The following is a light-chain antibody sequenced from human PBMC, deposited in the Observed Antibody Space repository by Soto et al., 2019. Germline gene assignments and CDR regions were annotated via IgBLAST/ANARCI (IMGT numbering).Light chain of an antibody. Sequence: SYELTQPPSVSVSPGQTATITCSGDNLGHKYACWYQQKPGQSPLLVIYQDRKRPSGIPERFSGSNSGNTATLTISGTQAMDEADYYCQAWDSITDVVFGGGTQLTVL. CDR3: QAWDSITDVV. V-gene: IGLV3-1*01. J-gene: IGLJ2*01. CDR1: NLGHKY. CDR2: QDR.